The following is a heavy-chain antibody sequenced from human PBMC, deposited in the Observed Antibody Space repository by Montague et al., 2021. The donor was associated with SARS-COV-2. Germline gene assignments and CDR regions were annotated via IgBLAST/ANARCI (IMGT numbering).Heavy chain of an antibody. V-gene: IGHV3-21*01. D-gene: IGHD2-21*02. CDR3: AKDGEKTASPVGYYYYGMDV. CDR2: ISTRGQYI. CDR1: EFSFSTYT. J-gene: IGHJ6*02. Sequence: SLRLSCAASEFSFSTYTMNWVRQAPGKGLEWVASISTRGQYIFYADSVKGRFTISRDNAKNSLFLQMESLGTEDTAVYCCAKDGEKTASPVGYYYYGMDVWGQGTTVTVSS.